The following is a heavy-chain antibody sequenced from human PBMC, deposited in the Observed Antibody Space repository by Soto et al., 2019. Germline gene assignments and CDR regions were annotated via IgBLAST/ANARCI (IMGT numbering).Heavy chain of an antibody. Sequence: GGSLRLSCAASEFTFSSYAMSWVRQAPGKGLEWVSAISGSGGSTYYADSVKGRFTISRDNSKNTLYLQMNSLRAEDTAVYYCAKDATYYDILTGYYGESAFDIWGQGTMVTVSS. CDR3: AKDATYYDILTGYYGESAFDI. J-gene: IGHJ3*02. CDR2: ISGSGGST. D-gene: IGHD3-9*01. CDR1: EFTFSSYA. V-gene: IGHV3-23*01.